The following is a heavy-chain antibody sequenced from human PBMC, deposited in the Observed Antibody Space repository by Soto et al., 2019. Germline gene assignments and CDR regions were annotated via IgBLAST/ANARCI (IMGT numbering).Heavy chain of an antibody. Sequence: SETPSLTFAVYGWAFSVYYWTWIRQHPGTGQEWIGDTNNSGSTYYNPSLKSRVNISVDTSKNQFSLKLTSVTAAVTAFYYRARDPAPRAQGTPIPVAS. J-gene: IGHJ1*01. CDR1: GWAFSVYY. CDR3: ARDPAP. CDR2: TNNSGST. V-gene: IGHV4-34*01.